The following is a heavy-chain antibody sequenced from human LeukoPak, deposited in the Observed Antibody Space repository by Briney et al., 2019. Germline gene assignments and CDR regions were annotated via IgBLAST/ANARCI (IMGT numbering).Heavy chain of an antibody. CDR3: ARGWYSSSWYKADY. CDR2: INHRGST. Sequence: SETLSLTCAVYGGSFSGYYWSWIRQPPGKGLEWIGEINHRGSTNYNPSLKRRVTISVDTSKNQFSLKLSSVTAADTAVYYCARGWYSSSWYKADYWGQGTLVTVSS. V-gene: IGHV4-34*01. D-gene: IGHD6-13*01. CDR1: GGSFSGYY. J-gene: IGHJ4*02.